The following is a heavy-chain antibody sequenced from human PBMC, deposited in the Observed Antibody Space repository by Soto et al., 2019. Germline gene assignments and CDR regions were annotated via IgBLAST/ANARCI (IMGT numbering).Heavy chain of an antibody. CDR2: MDPNTGGT. CDR1: GYNLGAYY. CDR3: ARGRDAASQFYSPHGMDV. D-gene: IGHD2-15*01. Sequence: ASVKVSCKASGYNLGAYYKYWARQAPGRGLEWVGLMDPNTGGTDYEERLRDRVTMTRDTSINTAYIELRRLRSDDTAIYFCARGRDAASQFYSPHGMDVWCQGTTLTVSS. J-gene: IGHJ6*02. V-gene: IGHV1-2*02.